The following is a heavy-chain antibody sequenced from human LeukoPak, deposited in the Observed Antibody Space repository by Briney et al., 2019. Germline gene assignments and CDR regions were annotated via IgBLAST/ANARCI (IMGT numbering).Heavy chain of an antibody. D-gene: IGHD4-17*01. CDR3: ARSTVASYYFNY. CDR2: IIPNSGGT. J-gene: IGHJ4*02. CDR1: GYTFTSYY. V-gene: IGHV1-2*02. Sequence: ASVKVSCKASGYTFTSYYIHWVRQSPGQGLEWLGWIIPNSGGTNYAQKCQGRVTMTRDTSISTAYMELSRLRSDGTAVYYCARSTVASYYFNYWGQGTLVTVSS.